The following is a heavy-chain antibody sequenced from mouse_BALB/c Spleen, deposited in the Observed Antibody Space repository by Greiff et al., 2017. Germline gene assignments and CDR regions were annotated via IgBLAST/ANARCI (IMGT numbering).Heavy chain of an antibody. CDR3: TRRGFYYGSSLWYFDV. J-gene: IGHJ1*01. Sequence: VQLQQPGAELVKPGASVKMSCKASGYTFTSYWMHWVKQRPGQGLEWIGVIDPSDSYTSYNQKFKGKATLTVDTSSSTAYMQLSSLTSEDSAVYYCTRRGFYYGSSLWYFDVWGAGTTGTVSS. D-gene: IGHD1-1*01. CDR1: GYTFTSYW. CDR2: IDPSDSYT. V-gene: IGHV1S127*01.